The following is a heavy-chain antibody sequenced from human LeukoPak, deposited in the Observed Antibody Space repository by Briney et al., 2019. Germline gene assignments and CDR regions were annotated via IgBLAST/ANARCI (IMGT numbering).Heavy chain of an antibody. CDR3: ATCARHGDYVPGLYYYYGMDV. Sequence: VASVKVSCKASGYTFTSYDINWVRQATGQGLEWMGWMNPNSGNTGYAQKFQGRVTMTRNTSISTAYMELSSLRSEDTAVYYCATCARHGDYVPGLYYYYGMDVWGQGTTVTVSS. CDR1: GYTFTSYD. V-gene: IGHV1-8*01. D-gene: IGHD4-17*01. J-gene: IGHJ6*02. CDR2: MNPNSGNT.